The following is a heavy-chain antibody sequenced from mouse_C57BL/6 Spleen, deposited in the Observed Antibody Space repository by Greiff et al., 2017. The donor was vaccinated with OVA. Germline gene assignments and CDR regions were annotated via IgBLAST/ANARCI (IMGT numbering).Heavy chain of an antibody. CDR3: AREGDYDNAMDD. V-gene: IGHV1-82*01. CDR2: IYPGDGDT. J-gene: IGHJ4*01. D-gene: IGHD2-4*01. CDR1: GYAFSSSW. Sequence: QVQLQQSGPELVKPGASVKISCKASGYAFSSSWMNWVKQRPGKGLEWIGRIYPGDGDTNYNGKFKGKATLTADKSSSTAYMQLSSLTSEDSAVYFCAREGDYDNAMDDWGQGTSVTVSS.